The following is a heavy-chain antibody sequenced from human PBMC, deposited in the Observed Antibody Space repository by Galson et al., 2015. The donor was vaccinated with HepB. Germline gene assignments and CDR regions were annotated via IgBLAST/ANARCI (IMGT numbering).Heavy chain of an antibody. Sequence: SVKVSCKASGFSISNYGIIWVRQAPGQGLEWMGWISGDNGNTDYAQKARGRVIMTTDTSTNTVYMQLTSLRSDDTAVYYCARQSPTEDTEVVPTTIVRSDYYGMDVWGQGTTVTVSS. D-gene: IGHD2-2*02. J-gene: IGHJ6*02. CDR3: ARQSPTEDTEVVPTTIVRSDYYGMDV. V-gene: IGHV1-18*04. CDR2: ISGDNGNT. CDR1: GFSISNYG.